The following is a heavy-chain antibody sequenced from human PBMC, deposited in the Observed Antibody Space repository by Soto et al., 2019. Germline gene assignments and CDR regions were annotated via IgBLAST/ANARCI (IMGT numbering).Heavy chain of an antibody. D-gene: IGHD3-10*01. CDR2: ISAYNGNT. Sequence: ASVKVSCKASGYTFTSYGISWVRQAPGQGLEWRGWISAYNGNTNYAQKLQGRVTMTTDTSTSTAYMELRSLGSDDTAVYYCARADYGSGSYYYYYYMDVWGKGTTVTVSS. V-gene: IGHV1-18*01. J-gene: IGHJ6*03. CDR3: ARADYGSGSYYYYYYMDV. CDR1: GYTFTSYG.